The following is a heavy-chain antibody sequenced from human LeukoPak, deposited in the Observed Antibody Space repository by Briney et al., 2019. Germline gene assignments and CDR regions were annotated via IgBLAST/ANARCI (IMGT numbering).Heavy chain of an antibody. CDR3: ARENCRGATCYSMWGAFDI. D-gene: IGHD2-15*01. CDR1: GGSISSNNW. Sequence: SGTLSLTCAVSGGSISSNNWWGWVRQPPGKGLEWIGEIYHSGSTNYNPSLKSRINISVDKSKNKFSLHLSSVTAADTAIYYCARENCRGATCYSMWGAFDIWGQGTMVTV. V-gene: IGHV4-4*02. CDR2: IYHSGST. J-gene: IGHJ3*02.